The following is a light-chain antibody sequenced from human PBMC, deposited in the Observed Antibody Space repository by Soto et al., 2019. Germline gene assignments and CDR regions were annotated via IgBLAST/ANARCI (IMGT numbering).Light chain of an antibody. CDR1: QSVSSN. Sequence: EIVMTQSPATLSVSPGERATLSCRASQSVSSNLAWYQQKPGQAPRLLIYGASTRATGIPARFSGSGSGAEFPLTISSLPSEDFAVSYCQQYNNWPFAFGHGTKVDIK. J-gene: IGKJ3*01. V-gene: IGKV3D-15*01. CDR2: GAS. CDR3: QQYNNWPFA.